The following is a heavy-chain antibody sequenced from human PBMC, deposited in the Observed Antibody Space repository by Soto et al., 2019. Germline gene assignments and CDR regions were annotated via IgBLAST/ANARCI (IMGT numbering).Heavy chain of an antibody. CDR1: GGSFSGYY. CDR3: ASWVAERTPDYFDY. V-gene: IGHV4-34*01. D-gene: IGHD6-19*01. Sequence: PSETLSLTCAVYGGSFSGYYWSWIRQPPGKGLEWIGEINHSGSTNYNPSLKSRVTISVDTSKNSLYLQMNSLRAEDTAVYYCASWVAERTPDYFDYWGQGTLVTVSS. CDR2: INHSGST. J-gene: IGHJ4*02.